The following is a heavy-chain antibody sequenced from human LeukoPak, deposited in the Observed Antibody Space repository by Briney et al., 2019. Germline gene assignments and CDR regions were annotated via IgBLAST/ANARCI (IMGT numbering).Heavy chain of an antibody. CDR1: GFTFSSYA. D-gene: IGHD3-16*01. Sequence: GRSLRLSCAASGFTFSSYAMHWVRQAPGKGLEWVAVISYDGSNKYYADSVKGRFTISRDNAKNTLYLQMNSLRAEDTAVYYCARVDLTFGGDYWGQGTLVTVSS. CDR3: ARVDLTFGGDY. CDR2: ISYDGSNK. J-gene: IGHJ4*02. V-gene: IGHV3-30-3*01.